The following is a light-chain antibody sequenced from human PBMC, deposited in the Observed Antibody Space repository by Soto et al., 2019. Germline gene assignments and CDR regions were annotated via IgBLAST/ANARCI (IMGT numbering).Light chain of an antibody. CDR3: SSYRSSRTYV. V-gene: IGLV2-14*01. CDR2: DVS. J-gene: IGLJ1*01. Sequence: QSVLTQPASVSGSPGQSITISCSGTGSDVGGYNYVSWYQQNPGTAPKLLIYDVSNRPSGVSHRFSGSKSGNTASLTISGLQAGDEADYYCSSYRSSRTYVFGTGTKVTVL. CDR1: GSDVGGYNY.